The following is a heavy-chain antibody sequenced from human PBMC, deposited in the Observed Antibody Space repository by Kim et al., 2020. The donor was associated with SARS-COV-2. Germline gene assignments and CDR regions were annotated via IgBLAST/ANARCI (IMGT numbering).Heavy chain of an antibody. V-gene: IGHV4-34*01. CDR2: INHSGST. J-gene: IGHJ6*02. D-gene: IGHD2-2*01. CDR1: GGSFSGYY. CDR3: ARGLKSSGEVVPAAMRRNYYYYGMDV. Sequence: SETLSLTCAVYGGSFSGYYWSWIRQPPGKGLEWIGEINHSGSTNYNPSLKSRVTISVDTSKNQFSLKLSSVTAADTAVYYCARGLKSSGEVVPAAMRRNYYYYGMDVWGQGTTVTVSS.